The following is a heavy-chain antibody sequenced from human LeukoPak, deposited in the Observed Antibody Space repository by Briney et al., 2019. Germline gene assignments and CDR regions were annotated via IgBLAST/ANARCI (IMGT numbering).Heavy chain of an antibody. CDR2: IKYDGSEK. CDR3: ARYRGYETFDY. J-gene: IGHJ4*02. D-gene: IGHD5-12*01. CDR1: GFTFSSKW. Sequence: GGSLRLSCAASGFTFSSKWMTWVRQAPGKGLEWVANIKYDGSEKYYVDSVKGRFTISRDNAKNSLYLQMNSLRAEDTAVYYCARYRGYETFDYWGQGTLVTVSS. V-gene: IGHV3-7*01.